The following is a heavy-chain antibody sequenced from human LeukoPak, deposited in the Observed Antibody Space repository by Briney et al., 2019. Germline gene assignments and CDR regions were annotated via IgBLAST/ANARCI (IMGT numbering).Heavy chain of an antibody. Sequence: GGSLRLSCAASGFTFSSYAMHWVRQAPGKGLEWVAVISYDGSNKYYADSVKGRFTISRDNSKNTLYLQMNSLRAEDTAVYNCATGPYRDWGQGTLVTVSS. D-gene: IGHD1-14*01. CDR2: ISYDGSNK. J-gene: IGHJ4*02. CDR1: GFTFSSYA. V-gene: IGHV3-30*04. CDR3: ATGPYRD.